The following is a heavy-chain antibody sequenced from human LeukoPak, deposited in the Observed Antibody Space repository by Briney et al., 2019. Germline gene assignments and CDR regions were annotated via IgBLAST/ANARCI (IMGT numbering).Heavy chain of an antibody. D-gene: IGHD3/OR15-3a*01. J-gene: IGHJ5*02. CDR2: IYYSGST. CDR1: GYSISNYY. Sequence: PSETLSLTCTVSGYSISNYYWSWLRQSPGKGLEWIGYIYYSGSTNYNPSLKSRVTMSVDTSKTQFSLKLTSVTAADTAVYYCARRDSRWFDPWGQGTLVTVSS. V-gene: IGHV4-59*08. CDR3: ARRDSRWFDP.